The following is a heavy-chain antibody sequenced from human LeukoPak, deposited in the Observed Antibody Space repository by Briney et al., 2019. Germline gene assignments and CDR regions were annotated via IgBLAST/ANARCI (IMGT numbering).Heavy chain of an antibody. D-gene: IGHD3-16*01. Sequence: PSETLSLTCTVSGGSVSSSSYYWGWIRQPPGTGLEWIGNIYYTGSTYYNPSLKSRVTISVDTSKNQFSLKLSSVTAADTAVYYCARALGGARAFDYWGQGTLVTVSS. CDR2: IYYTGST. CDR3: ARALGGARAFDY. CDR1: GGSVSSSSYY. V-gene: IGHV4-39*07. J-gene: IGHJ4*02.